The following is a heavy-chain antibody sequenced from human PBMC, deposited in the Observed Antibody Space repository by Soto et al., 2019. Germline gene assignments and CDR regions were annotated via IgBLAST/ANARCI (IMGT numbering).Heavy chain of an antibody. CDR1: GFTFSDYY. D-gene: IGHD3-10*01. CDR3: ARDYFYGSGSYSSYYFDY. V-gene: IGHV3-11*01. CDR2: ISTSATST. Sequence: QVQLVESGGVLVKPGGSLRLSCAASGFTFSDYYMSWVRQAPGKGLEWVSYISTSATSTHYADSVKGRFTISRDDAKNSLYLQMNSLRAEDTAVYYCARDYFYGSGSYSSYYFDYWGQGTLVTVSS. J-gene: IGHJ4*02.